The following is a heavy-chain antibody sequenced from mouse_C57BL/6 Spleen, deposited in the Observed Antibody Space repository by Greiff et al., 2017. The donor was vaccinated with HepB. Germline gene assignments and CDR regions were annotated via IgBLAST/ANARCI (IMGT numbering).Heavy chain of an antibody. CDR3: ARELRYFDV. CDR2: IRNKANGYTT. Sequence: EVKLMESGGGLVQPGGSLSLSCAASGFTFTDYYMSWVRQPPGKALEWLGFIRNKANGYTTEYSASVKGRFTISRDNSQSILYLQMNALRAEDSATYYCARELRYFDVWGTGTTVTVSS. J-gene: IGHJ1*03. V-gene: IGHV7-3*01. CDR1: GFTFTDYY. D-gene: IGHD1-3*01.